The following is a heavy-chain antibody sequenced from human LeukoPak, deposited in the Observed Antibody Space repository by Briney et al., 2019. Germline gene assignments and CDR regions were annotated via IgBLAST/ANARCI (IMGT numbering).Heavy chain of an antibody. CDR1: GGSISSYY. J-gene: IGHJ5*02. D-gene: IGHD2-8*01. CDR3: ARGQSGGYCTNGVCYMGWFDP. V-gene: IGHV4-59*01. CDR2: IYYSGST. Sequence: SKTLSLTCTVSGGSISSYYWSWIRQPPGKGLEWIGYIYYSGSTNYNPSLKSRVTISVDTSKNQFSLKLSSVTAADTAVYYCARGQSGGYCTNGVCYMGWFDPWGQGTLVTVSS.